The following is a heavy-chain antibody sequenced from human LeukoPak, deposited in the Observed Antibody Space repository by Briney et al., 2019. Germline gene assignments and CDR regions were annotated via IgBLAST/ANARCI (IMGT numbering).Heavy chain of an antibody. D-gene: IGHD3-3*01. Sequence: ASVRVSCXLXXYXXIELSMXXVRQAPGKGLEWMGGFDLQDGETKYAQKFQGRVTMTEDTSTDTAYMEMRSLTSEETAVYYCATHTISGVVTYSSHIWGRGTLVTVSS. V-gene: IGHV1-24*01. CDR3: ATHTISGVVTYSSHI. CDR1: XYXXIELS. CDR2: FDLQDGET. J-gene: IGHJ3*02.